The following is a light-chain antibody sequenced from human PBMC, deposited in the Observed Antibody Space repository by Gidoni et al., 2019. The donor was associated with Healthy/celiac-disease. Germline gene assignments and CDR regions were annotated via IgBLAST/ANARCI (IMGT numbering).Light chain of an antibody. V-gene: IGKV3-11*01. CDR1: QSVSSY. CDR2: DAS. CDR3: QQLRRGVT. J-gene: IGKJ3*01. Sequence: EIVLTQSPATLSLSPGERATLSCRASQSVSSYLSWYQQKPGQAPRLLIYDASNRAIGIQARFSSSGSGTDFTLTISSLEPDDFAVYYCQQLRRGVTFXPXTKVDIQ.